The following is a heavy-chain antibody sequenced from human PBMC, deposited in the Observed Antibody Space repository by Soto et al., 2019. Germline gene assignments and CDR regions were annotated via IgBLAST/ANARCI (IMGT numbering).Heavy chain of an antibody. CDR1: GYTFTSYG. J-gene: IGHJ4*02. D-gene: IGHD2-8*01. CDR3: ARDAQGVCLHY. V-gene: IGHV1-18*01. Sequence: QVQLVQSGAEVKKPGASVKVSCKASGYTFTSYGISWVRQAPGQGLEWMGWISAYNGNTNYAQKLQGRVTMTRDTSTRTAYRQRRSVRAEDTAVYYWARDAQGVCLHYWGQGPRVTVSS. CDR2: ISAYNGNT.